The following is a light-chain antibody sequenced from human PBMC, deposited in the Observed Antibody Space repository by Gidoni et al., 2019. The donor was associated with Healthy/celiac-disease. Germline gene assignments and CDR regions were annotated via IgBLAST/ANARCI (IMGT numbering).Light chain of an antibody. CDR1: QSVSSY. CDR3: QQSSNWLSIT. J-gene: IGKJ5*01. Sequence: EIVLTQSPATLSLSPGERATLSCRASQSVSSYLAWYQQKPGQAPRLLIYDASNRATGTPARFSGSGSGTDFTLTISSLEPEDFAVYYCQQSSNWLSITFGQGTRLEIK. V-gene: IGKV3-11*01. CDR2: DAS.